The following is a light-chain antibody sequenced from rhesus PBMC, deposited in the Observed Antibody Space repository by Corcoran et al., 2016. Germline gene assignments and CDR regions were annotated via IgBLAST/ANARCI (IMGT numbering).Light chain of an antibody. CDR2: STS. J-gene: IGKJ2*01. Sequence: DIQMTQSPSSLSVSVGDRVTVTCRASQGINKELTWYQQKPGKAPTLLIYSTSTLQTGVSSRFSGSGSGTDFTPTISSLQPEDVTTYYCLQDYTTPYSFGQGTKVEIK. CDR3: LQDYTTPYS. V-gene: IGKV1-94*01. CDR1: QGINKE.